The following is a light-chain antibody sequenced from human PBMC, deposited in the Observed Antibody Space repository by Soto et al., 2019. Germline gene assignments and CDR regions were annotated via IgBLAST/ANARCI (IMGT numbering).Light chain of an antibody. Sequence: QSALTQPPSASGTPGQRVTISCSGSSSNIGSNTVNWYQQLPGTAPKLLIYSNNQRPSGVPDRFSGSKSGTSASLAISGLQSEDEADYYCAAWDASLNGRVFGGGTKLTVL. CDR1: SSNIGSNT. V-gene: IGLV1-44*01. CDR3: AAWDASLNGRV. CDR2: SNN. J-gene: IGLJ3*02.